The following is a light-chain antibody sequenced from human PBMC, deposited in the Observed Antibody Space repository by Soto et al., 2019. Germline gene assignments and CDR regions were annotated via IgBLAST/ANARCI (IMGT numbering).Light chain of an antibody. CDR1: QSLLQSNGYNY. Sequence: DIVMTQSPLSLPVTPGEPASISCRSSQSLLQSNGYNYLDWYLQKPGQSPQLLIYLGSNRASGVPDRFSGSGSGTDFTLKISRVEAEDVGLYYCMQALKTLTFGPGTKVDIK. V-gene: IGKV2-28*01. CDR2: LGS. CDR3: MQALKTLT. J-gene: IGKJ3*01.